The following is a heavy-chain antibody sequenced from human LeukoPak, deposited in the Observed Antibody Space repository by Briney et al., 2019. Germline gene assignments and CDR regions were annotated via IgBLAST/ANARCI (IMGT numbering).Heavy chain of an antibody. CDR2: PYYRSKWYY. Sequence: SQTLSLTCAISRDTVSSNSAACKWSRPSPSRGLEWLGRPYYRSKWYYDYAQSVKRRITINPDTSKSQFSLHLNSVTPEDTAVYYCTRHLADHGMDVWGQGTTVTVS. J-gene: IGHJ6*02. CDR3: TRHLADHGMDV. CDR1: RDTVSSNSAA. V-gene: IGHV6-1*01.